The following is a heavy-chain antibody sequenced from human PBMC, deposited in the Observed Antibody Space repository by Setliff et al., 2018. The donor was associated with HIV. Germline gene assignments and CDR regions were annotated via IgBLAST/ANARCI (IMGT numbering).Heavy chain of an antibody. CDR3: ARVHRRQLAHYYYGMDV. CDR2: IYATGGT. CDR1: GGSVRGDPYY. J-gene: IGHJ6*02. D-gene: IGHD6-6*01. V-gene: IGHV4-61*10. Sequence: SETLSLTCTVSGGSVRGDPYYWSWIRKSAGKGLEWIGRIYATGGTNYNPSLKSRVTISVDTSKNQFSLKLSSVTAADTAVYYCARVHRRQLAHYYYGMDVWGQGTTVTVSS.